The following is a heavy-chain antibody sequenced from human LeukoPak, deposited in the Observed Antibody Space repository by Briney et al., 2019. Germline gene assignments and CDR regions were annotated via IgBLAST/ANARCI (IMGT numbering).Heavy chain of an antibody. D-gene: IGHD1-1*01. Sequence: PGGSLRLSCAASGFNFGGFAMNWVRQAPGKGLEWVSLIYSHGGSTFYADSVKGRFTISRDNSKNTLYLQMNSLRAEDTAIYYCARSPTDNSREGIDYWGQGTLVTVSS. CDR3: ARSPTDNSREGIDY. J-gene: IGHJ4*02. CDR1: GFNFGGFA. CDR2: IYSHGGST. V-gene: IGHV3-23*01.